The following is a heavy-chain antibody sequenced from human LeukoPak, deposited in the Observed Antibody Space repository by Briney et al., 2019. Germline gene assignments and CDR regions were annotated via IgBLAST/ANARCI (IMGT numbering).Heavy chain of an antibody. V-gene: IGHV4-59*08. CDR3: ASLWGYYYYMDV. CDR2: IYYTGST. Sequence: SETLSLTCIVSGGSIENYYWSWIRQPPGKGLEYIGYIYYTGSTNYNPSLKSRVTISVDTSKNQFSLKLSSVTAADTAVYYCASLWGYYYYMDVWGKGTTVTVSS. J-gene: IGHJ6*03. CDR1: GGSIENYY. D-gene: IGHD2-21*01.